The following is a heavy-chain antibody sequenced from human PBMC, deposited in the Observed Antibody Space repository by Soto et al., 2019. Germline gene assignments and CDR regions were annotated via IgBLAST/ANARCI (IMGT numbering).Heavy chain of an antibody. V-gene: IGHV3-66*01. CDR3: ARDPWPGDS. CDR1: GFTVSTKY. CDR2: IYSGGST. J-gene: IGHJ4*02. D-gene: IGHD3-10*01. Sequence: PGGSLRLSCAASGFTVSTKYMSWVRQAPGKGLEWVSVIYSGGSTFYADSVRGRFTISRDNSKNTVNLQMNSLRAEDTAVYYCARDPWPGDSGAQETRVTVSS.